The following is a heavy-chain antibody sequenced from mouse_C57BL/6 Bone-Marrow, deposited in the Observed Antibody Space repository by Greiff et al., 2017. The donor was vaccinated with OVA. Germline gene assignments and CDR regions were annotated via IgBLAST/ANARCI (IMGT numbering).Heavy chain of an antibody. V-gene: IGHV5-9-1*02. CDR1: GFTFSSYA. CDR3: TRASNYLDY. J-gene: IGHJ2*01. CDR2: ISSGGDYI. Sequence: DVMLVESGEGLVKPGGSLKLSCAASGFTFSSYAMSWVRQTPEKRLEWVAYISSGGDYIYYADTVKGRFTISRDNARNTLYLQMSSLKSEDTAMYYCTRASNYLDYWGQGTTLTVSS.